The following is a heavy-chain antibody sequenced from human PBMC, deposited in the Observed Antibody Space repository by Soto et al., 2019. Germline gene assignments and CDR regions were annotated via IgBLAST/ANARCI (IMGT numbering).Heavy chain of an antibody. CDR2: IYPGDSDT. Sequence: GESLKISCKGSGYSFTSYWIGWVRQMPGKGLEWMGIIYPGDSDTRYSPSFQGQVTISADKSISTAYLQWSSLKASDTAMYYCARHGSYSGSRHNWFDQWGQGTMVTVSS. CDR3: ARHGSYSGSRHNWFDQ. V-gene: IGHV5-51*01. CDR1: GYSFTSYW. J-gene: IGHJ5*02. D-gene: IGHD3-10*01.